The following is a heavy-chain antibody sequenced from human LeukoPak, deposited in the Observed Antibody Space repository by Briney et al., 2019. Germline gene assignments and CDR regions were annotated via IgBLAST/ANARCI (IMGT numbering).Heavy chain of an antibody. CDR1: GLTFSSYA. J-gene: IGHJ4*02. V-gene: IGHV3-23*01. D-gene: IGHD6-19*01. CDR2: FGGSDGRT. CDR3: AKDRGIAVAGSFDY. Sequence: PGGSLRLSCAASGLTFSSYAMRWVRQAPGKGLEWVSAFGGSDGRTYYADSVKGRCTISRDNSKNTLYLQMNSLRAEDTAVYYCAKDRGIAVAGSFDYWGQGTLVTVSS.